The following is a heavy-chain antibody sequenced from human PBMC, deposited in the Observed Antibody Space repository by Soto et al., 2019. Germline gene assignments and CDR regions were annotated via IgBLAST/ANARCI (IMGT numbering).Heavy chain of an antibody. J-gene: IGHJ6*03. CDR3: AKEPWVVAAGVSYDYYVDV. Sequence: QVQLVESGGGVVQPGRSLRLSCAASGFTFSSYGMHWVRQAPGKGLEWVAVISYDGSNKYYTDSMKGRFTISRDNSKNTLYLQMHSLRAEDTAVYYCAKEPWVVAAGVSYDYYVDVWGKGTTVTVSS. CDR2: ISYDGSNK. D-gene: IGHD2-15*01. CDR1: GFTFSSYG. V-gene: IGHV3-30*18.